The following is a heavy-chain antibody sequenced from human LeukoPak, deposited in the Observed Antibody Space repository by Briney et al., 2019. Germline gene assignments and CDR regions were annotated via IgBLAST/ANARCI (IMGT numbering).Heavy chain of an antibody. CDR1: GGTFSSYA. D-gene: IGHD6-13*01. CDR3: ARTRWYGPSYSFDY. V-gene: IGHV1-69*13. CDR2: IIPIFGTA. J-gene: IGHJ4*02. Sequence: SVKVSCKASGGTFSSYAISWVRQAPGQGLEWKGGIIPIFGTANYAQKFRGRVTITADESTSTAYMELSSLRSEDTAVYYCARTRWYGPSYSFDYWGQGTLVTVSS.